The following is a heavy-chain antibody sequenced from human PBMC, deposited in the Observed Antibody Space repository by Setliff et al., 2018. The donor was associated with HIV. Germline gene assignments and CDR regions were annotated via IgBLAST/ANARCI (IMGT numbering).Heavy chain of an antibody. CDR3: AKDLLFSSSPTYDSSGYPFGC. CDR1: GFTFGRYA. CDR2: ITGTGDAT. J-gene: IGHJ4*02. Sequence: GGSLRLSCAASGFTFGRYAMSWVRQAPGKGLEWVSLITGTGDATHYAESVKGRFTISRDNSKNTLYLQMNSLRAEDTAVYYCAKDLLFSSSPTYDSSGYPFGCWGQGTLVTVSS. D-gene: IGHD3-22*01. V-gene: IGHV3-23*01.